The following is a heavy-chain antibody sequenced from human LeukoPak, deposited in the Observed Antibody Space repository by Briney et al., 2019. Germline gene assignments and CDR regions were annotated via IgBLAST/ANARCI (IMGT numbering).Heavy chain of an antibody. V-gene: IGHV4-59*08. Sequence: SETLSLTCTVSGGSISSYYWSWIRQPPGKGLEWIGYIYYSGSTNYNPSLKSRVTISVDTSKNQFSLKLSSVTAADTAVYYCARRSCGGDCYSHWFDPWGQGTLVTVSS. CDR3: ARRSCGGDCYSHWFDP. CDR2: IYYSGST. CDR1: GGSISSYY. D-gene: IGHD2-21*02. J-gene: IGHJ5*02.